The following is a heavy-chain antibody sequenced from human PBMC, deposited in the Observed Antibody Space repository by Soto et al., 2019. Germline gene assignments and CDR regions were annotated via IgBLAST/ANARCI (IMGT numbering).Heavy chain of an antibody. CDR1: GGSISSGDYC. J-gene: IGHJ6*02. V-gene: IGHV4-30-4*01. D-gene: IGHD6-13*01. CDR2: IYYSGST. Sequence: SETLSLTCTFSGGSISSGDYCWSWIRQPPGKGLEWIGSIYYSGSTNYNPSLKSPVTISVDTYKNQYSLKLSSVTAADTAVYYCARHPPLYSSSTYYYYGMDVWGQGTTVTVSS. CDR3: ARHPPLYSSSTYYYYGMDV.